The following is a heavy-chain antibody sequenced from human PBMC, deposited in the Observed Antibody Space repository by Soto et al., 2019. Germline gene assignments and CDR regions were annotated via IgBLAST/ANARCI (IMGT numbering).Heavy chain of an antibody. J-gene: IGHJ5*02. CDR1: GFSLSNARMG. CDR2: IFSNDEK. Sequence: QVTLKESGPVLVKPTETLTLTCTVSGFSLSNARMGVSWIRQPPGKALEWLAHIFSNDEKSSSTSLKGRLTISNDTSKSQVVLTMTNMDPVDTATYYCARISADLVPDAISWFDPWGQGNLVTVSS. V-gene: IGHV2-26*01. D-gene: IGHD2-2*01. CDR3: ARISADLVPDAISWFDP.